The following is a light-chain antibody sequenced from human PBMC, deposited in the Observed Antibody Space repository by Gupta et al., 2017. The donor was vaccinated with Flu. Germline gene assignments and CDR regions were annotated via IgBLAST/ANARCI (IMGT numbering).Light chain of an antibody. CDR3: QQYSSSPGT. V-gene: IGKV3-20*01. Sequence: GTLSLSPGERATLSCRASQSVSSSYLAWYQQKPGQAPRLLIYGASSRATGIPDRFSGSGSGTDFTLTISRLEPEDFAVYSCQQYSSSPGTFGQGTKVEIK. CDR2: GAS. J-gene: IGKJ1*01. CDR1: QSVSSSY.